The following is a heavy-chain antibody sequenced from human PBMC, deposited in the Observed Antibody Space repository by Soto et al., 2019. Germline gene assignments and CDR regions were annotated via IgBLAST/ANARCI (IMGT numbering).Heavy chain of an antibody. J-gene: IGHJ6*02. CDR1: GFIFSSYD. CDR3: ARGDPLNYGSYPYWPYYGMDV. CDR2: ITTTGDT. V-gene: IGHV3-13*01. D-gene: IGHD2-8*02. Sequence: EVQLVESGGGLVQPGGSLRLSCAASGFIFSSYDVHWVRQAPGKGLEWFSVITTTGDTYYAASVKGRFTISRENAENSLYLQMNSLRAEAAAVYYCARGDPLNYGSYPYWPYYGMDVWGRGTTVTVSS.